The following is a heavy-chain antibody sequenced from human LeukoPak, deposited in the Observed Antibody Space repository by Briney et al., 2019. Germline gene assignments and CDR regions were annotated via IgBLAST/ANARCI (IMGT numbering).Heavy chain of an antibody. CDR2: IIPIFGTA. J-gene: IGHJ5*02. Sequence: VASVKVSCKASGGTFSNYAISWVRQAPGQGLEWMGGIIPIFGTANYAQKFRGRVTITADKSTRTAYMELSSLRSEDTAVYYCTRGTYYYGSGSSNWFDPWGQGTLVTVSS. CDR3: TRGTYYYGSGSSNWFDP. D-gene: IGHD3-10*01. CDR1: GGTFSNYA. V-gene: IGHV1-69*06.